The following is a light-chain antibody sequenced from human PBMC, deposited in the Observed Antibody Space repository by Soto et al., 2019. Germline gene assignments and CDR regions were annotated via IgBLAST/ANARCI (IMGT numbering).Light chain of an antibody. CDR2: KAS. CDR3: QQYNSYWT. V-gene: IGKV1-5*03. J-gene: IGKJ1*01. CDR1: QSISTW. Sequence: DIQMTQSPSTLSASLGDRVTITCRASQSISTWLAWYQQKPGKAPKLLIYKASSLESGVPSRFSGSGSGTEFTLTISSLQPDDFETYYCQQYNSYWTFGQGTKVEIK.